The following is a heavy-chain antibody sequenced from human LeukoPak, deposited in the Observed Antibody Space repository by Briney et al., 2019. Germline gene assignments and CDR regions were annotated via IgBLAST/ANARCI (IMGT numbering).Heavy chain of an antibody. D-gene: IGHD3-10*01. CDR1: GFTFSSYA. J-gene: IGHJ3*02. Sequence: PGGSLRLSYAASGFTFSSYAMSWVRQAPGKGLEWVSYISSSSRTIYYADSVKGRFTISRDNAKNSLYLQMNSLRAEDTAVYYCARGQGAELLWFGESMADTDAFDIWGQGTMVTVSS. CDR2: ISSSSRTI. V-gene: IGHV3-48*01. CDR3: ARGQGAELLWFGESMADTDAFDI.